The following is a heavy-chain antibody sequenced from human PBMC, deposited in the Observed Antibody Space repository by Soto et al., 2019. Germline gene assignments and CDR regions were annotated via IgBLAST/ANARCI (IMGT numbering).Heavy chain of an antibody. CDR1: GFTFSSYG. CDR3: AKTYDFWSGYSGYYGMDV. CDR2: ISYDGSNK. V-gene: IGHV3-30*18. Sequence: GGTLRLSCAASGFTFSSYGMHWVRQAPGKGLEWMAVISYDGSNKYYAGSVKGRFTISRDNSKNTLYLQMNSLRAEDTAVYYCAKTYDFWSGYSGYYGMDVWGQGTTVTVSS. J-gene: IGHJ6*02. D-gene: IGHD3-3*01.